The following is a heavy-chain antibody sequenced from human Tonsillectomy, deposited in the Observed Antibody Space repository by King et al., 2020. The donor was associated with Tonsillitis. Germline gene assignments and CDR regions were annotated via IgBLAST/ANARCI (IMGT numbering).Heavy chain of an antibody. CDR2: IYSGGFT. D-gene: IGHD2-2*01. V-gene: IGHV3-53*01. Sequence: VQLVESGGGLIQPGGSLRLSCAASGFTVSSNYMSWVRQAPGKGLEWVSIIYSGGFTYYADSVKGRFTISRDNSKNTLYLQMNSLRAEDTAVYYCARSGVKNSVVVPTAEPPVNWGQGTLVTVSS. J-gene: IGHJ4*02. CDR1: GFTVSSNY. CDR3: ARSGVKNSVVVPTAEPPVN.